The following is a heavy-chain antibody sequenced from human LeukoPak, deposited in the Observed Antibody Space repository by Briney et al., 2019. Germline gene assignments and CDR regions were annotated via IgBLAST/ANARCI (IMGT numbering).Heavy chain of an antibody. J-gene: IGHJ4*02. CDR2: INPNSGGT. D-gene: IGHD2-15*01. V-gene: IGHV1-2*02. CDR3: ARRYCSGGSCYEVDY. Sequence: GASVKVSCKASGYTFTGYYMHWLRQAPGQGLEWMGWINPNSGGTNYAQKFQGRVTMTRDTSISTAYMELSRLRSDDTAVYYCARRYCSGGSCYEVDYWGQGTLVTVSS. CDR1: GYTFTGYY.